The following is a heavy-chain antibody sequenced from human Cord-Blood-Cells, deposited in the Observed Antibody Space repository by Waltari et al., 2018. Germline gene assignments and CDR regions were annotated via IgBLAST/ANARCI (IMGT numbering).Heavy chain of an antibody. V-gene: IGHV3-7*01. CDR3: AREDSIGYCSSTSCPPYYYYGMDV. CDR1: GFTFSSYW. D-gene: IGHD2-2*01. Sequence: EVQLVESGGGLVQPGGSLRLSCAASGFTFSSYWMSWGRHAPGQGREWGANIKQDGSEKYYVDSVKGRFTISRDNAKNSLYLQMNSLRAEDTAVYYCAREDSIGYCSSTSCPPYYYYGMDVWGQGTTVTVSS. J-gene: IGHJ6*02. CDR2: IKQDGSEK.